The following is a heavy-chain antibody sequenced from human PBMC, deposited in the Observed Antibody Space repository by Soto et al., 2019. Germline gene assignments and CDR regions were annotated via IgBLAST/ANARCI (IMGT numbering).Heavy chain of an antibody. CDR2: ISAYNGDT. Sequence: ASVKVSCKESGYSFTTHGISWVRRAPGHGLEWMGWISAYNGDTHYVQRFQGRLTMTTDTSTSTAYMELRSLTSDDTAVYYCARDPPFSGILRGTPLMDVWGQGTTVTVFS. V-gene: IGHV1-18*04. CDR3: ARDPPFSGILRGTPLMDV. J-gene: IGHJ6*02. D-gene: IGHD4-17*01. CDR1: GYSFTTHG.